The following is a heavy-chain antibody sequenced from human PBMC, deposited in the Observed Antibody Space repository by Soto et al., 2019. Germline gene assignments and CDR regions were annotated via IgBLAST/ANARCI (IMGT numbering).Heavy chain of an antibody. J-gene: IGHJ5*02. Sequence: PGGSLRLSCAASGFTFSSYGMHWVRQAPGKGLEWVAVISYDGSNKYYADSVKGRFTISRDNSKNTLYLQMNSLRAEDTAVYYCAKDLRRGPSGCWFDPWGQGTLVTVSS. V-gene: IGHV3-30*18. CDR2: ISYDGSNK. CDR1: GFTFSSYG. CDR3: AKDLRRGPSGCWFDP. D-gene: IGHD1-26*01.